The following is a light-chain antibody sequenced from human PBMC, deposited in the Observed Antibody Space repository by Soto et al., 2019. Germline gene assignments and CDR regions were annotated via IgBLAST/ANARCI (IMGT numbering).Light chain of an antibody. CDR1: QGIKNW. CDR2: TGS. V-gene: IGKV1-12*01. J-gene: IGKJ5*01. Sequence: DIQMTQSPSYVSASVGDRVTITCRASQGIKNWLAWYQQKPGKAPNLLIYTGSSLQSGVPSRFSGSGSGTDCTLTINSLQPEDFATYYCQQAASFPITFGQGTRLEI. CDR3: QQAASFPIT.